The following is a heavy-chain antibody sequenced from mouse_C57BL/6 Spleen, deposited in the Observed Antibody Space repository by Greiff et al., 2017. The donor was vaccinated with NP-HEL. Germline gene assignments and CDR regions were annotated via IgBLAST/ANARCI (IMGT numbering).Heavy chain of an antibody. Sequence: VQLQQSGPELVKPGASVKISCKASGYTFTDYYMNWVKQSHGKSLEWIGDINPNNGGTSYNQKFKGKATLTVDKSSSTAYMELRSLTSEDSAVYYCARGVDGYYTWFAYWGQGTLVTVSA. V-gene: IGHV1-26*01. D-gene: IGHD2-3*01. CDR2: INPNNGGT. CDR3: ARGVDGYYTWFAY. CDR1: GYTFTDYY. J-gene: IGHJ3*01.